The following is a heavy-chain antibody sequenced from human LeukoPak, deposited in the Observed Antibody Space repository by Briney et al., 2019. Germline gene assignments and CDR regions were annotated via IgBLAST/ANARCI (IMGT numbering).Heavy chain of an antibody. CDR3: AREIGDSAAFDI. Sequence: SETLSLTCTVSGGSISSYYWSWIRQPPGKGLEWIGYIYYSGSTNYNPSLKSRVTISVDTSKNQFSLKLSSVTAADTAVYYCAREIGDSAAFDIWGQGTMVTVSS. V-gene: IGHV4-59*01. J-gene: IGHJ3*02. CDR2: IYYSGST. D-gene: IGHD2-21*01. CDR1: GGSISSYY.